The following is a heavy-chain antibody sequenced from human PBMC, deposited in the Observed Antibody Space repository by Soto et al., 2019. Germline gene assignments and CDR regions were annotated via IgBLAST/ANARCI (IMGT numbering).Heavy chain of an antibody. CDR3: ARDTGQWLVGGAFDI. Sequence: TGGSLRLSCAASGFTFSSYEMNWVRQAPGKGLEWVSYISSSGSTIYYADSVKGRFTISRDNAKNSLYLQMNSLRAEDTAVYYCARDTGQWLVGGAFDIWGQGTMVTVSS. CDR1: GFTFSSYE. CDR2: ISSSGSTI. J-gene: IGHJ3*02. D-gene: IGHD6-19*01. V-gene: IGHV3-48*03.